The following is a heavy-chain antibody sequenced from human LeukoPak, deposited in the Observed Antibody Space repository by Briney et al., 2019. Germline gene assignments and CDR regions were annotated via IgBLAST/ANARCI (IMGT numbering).Heavy chain of an antibody. CDR2: INPNSGGT. Sequence: GSVKVSCKASGYTFTGYYMHWVRQAPGQGLEWMGWINPNSGGTNYAQKFQGRVTMTRDTSISTAYMELSRLRSDDTAVYYCARSLIAGHYYYGMDVWGQGTTVTVSS. CDR1: GYTFTGYY. CDR3: ARSLIAGHYYYGMDV. V-gene: IGHV1-2*02. J-gene: IGHJ6*02. D-gene: IGHD6-13*01.